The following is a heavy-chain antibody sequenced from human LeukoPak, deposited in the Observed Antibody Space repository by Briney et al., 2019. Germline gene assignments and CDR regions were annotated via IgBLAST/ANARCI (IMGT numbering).Heavy chain of an antibody. CDR1: GGTFSSYA. J-gene: IGHJ4*02. CDR2: IIPILGIA. D-gene: IGHD6-19*01. V-gene: IGHV1-69*04. CDR3: AREGYSSGWYEKGFDY. Sequence: SVKVSCKASGGTFSSYAISWVRQAPGQGLEWMGRIIPILGIANYAQKFQGRVTITADKSTSTAYMELSSLRSDDTAVYYCAREGYSSGWYEKGFDYWGQGTLVTVSS.